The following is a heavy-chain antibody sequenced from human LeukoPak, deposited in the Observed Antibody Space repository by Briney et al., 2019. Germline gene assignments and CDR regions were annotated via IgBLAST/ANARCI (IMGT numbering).Heavy chain of an antibody. V-gene: IGHV3-23*01. D-gene: IGHD2-15*01. CDR3: AKAQVPEYCSGGSCPNWFDP. CDR1: GFTFSSYA. Sequence: GGSLRLSCAASGFTFSSYAMSWVRQAPGKGLEWVSAISGSGGSTYYADSVKGRFTISRDNSKNTLYLQMNSLRAEDTAVYYCAKAQVPEYCSGGSCPNWFDPWGQGTLVTVSS. J-gene: IGHJ5*02. CDR2: ISGSGGST.